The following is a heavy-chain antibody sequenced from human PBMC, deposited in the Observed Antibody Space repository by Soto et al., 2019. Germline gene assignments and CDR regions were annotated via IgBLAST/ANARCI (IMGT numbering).Heavy chain of an antibody. Sequence: SETLSLTCTVPGGSISSSSYYWGWIRQPPGKGLEWIGSIYYSGSTYYNPSLKSRVTISVDTSKNQFSLKLSSVTAADTAVYYCAGGSTVLRYFDWFPTLNYYYYGMDVWGQGTTVTVSS. CDR3: AGGSTVLRYFDWFPTLNYYYYGMDV. CDR2: IYYSGST. D-gene: IGHD3-9*01. J-gene: IGHJ6*02. CDR1: GGSISSSSYY. V-gene: IGHV4-39*01.